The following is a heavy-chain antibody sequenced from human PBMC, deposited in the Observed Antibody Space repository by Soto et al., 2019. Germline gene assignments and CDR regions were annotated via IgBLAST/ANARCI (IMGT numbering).Heavy chain of an antibody. D-gene: IGHD6-19*01. Sequence: QVQLVQSGAEVKKPGSSVKVSCKASGGTFSSYAISWVRQAPGQGLEWMGGIIPIFGTANYAQKFQGRVTITADESTSTAYMELSSLTSEDTAVYYCAYSIAVADPGLYNWFDPWGQGTLVTVSS. V-gene: IGHV1-69*01. J-gene: IGHJ5*02. CDR1: GGTFSSYA. CDR2: IIPIFGTA. CDR3: AYSIAVADPGLYNWFDP.